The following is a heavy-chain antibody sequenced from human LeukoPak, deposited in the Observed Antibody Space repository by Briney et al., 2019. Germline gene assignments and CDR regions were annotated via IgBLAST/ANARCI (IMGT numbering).Heavy chain of an antibody. CDR2: ISWNSGSI. Sequence: GGSLRLSCAASRFIFDDYAMHWVRQAPGKGLEWVSGISWNSGSIGYADSVKGRFTISRDNAKNSLYLQMNSLRAEDTALYYCAKDRTVAGTPWLDYWGQGTLVTVSS. D-gene: IGHD6-19*01. V-gene: IGHV3-9*01. J-gene: IGHJ4*02. CDR3: AKDRTVAGTPWLDY. CDR1: RFIFDDYA.